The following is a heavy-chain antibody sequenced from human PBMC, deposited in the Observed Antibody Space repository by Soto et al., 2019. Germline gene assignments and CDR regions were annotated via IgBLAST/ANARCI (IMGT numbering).Heavy chain of an antibody. J-gene: IGHJ4*02. V-gene: IGHV4-31*03. CDR1: GGSLSSGGYY. CDR3: AKPFGEAAPGPFDY. D-gene: IGHD6-13*01. Sequence: PSETLSLTCTVSGGSLSSGGYYWSWIRQHPGKGLEWIGYIYYSGSTYYNPSLKSRVTISVDTSKNQFSLKLSSVTAADTAVYYCAKPFGEAAPGPFDYGGQGTLVTVSS. CDR2: IYYSGST.